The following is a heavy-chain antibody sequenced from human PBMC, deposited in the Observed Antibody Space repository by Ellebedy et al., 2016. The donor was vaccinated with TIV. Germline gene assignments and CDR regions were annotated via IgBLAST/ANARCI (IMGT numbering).Heavy chain of an antibody. J-gene: IGHJ5*02. Sequence: SETLSLTXTVSGGSISSSSYYWGWIRQPPGKGLEWIGSIYYSGSTYYNPSLKSRVTISVDTSKNQFSLKLSSVTAADTAVYYCARGKGRFDPWGQGTLVTVSS. V-gene: IGHV4-39*07. CDR2: IYYSGST. CDR3: ARGKGRFDP. CDR1: GGSISSSSYY.